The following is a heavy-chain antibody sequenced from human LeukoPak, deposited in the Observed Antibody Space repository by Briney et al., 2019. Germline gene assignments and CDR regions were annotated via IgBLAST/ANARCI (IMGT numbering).Heavy chain of an antibody. D-gene: IGHD6-6*01. J-gene: IGHJ4*02. CDR2: INLDSGGT. V-gene: IGHV1-2*06. CDR1: GYTFTDHY. CDR3: AINKDSSAFDY. Sequence: GASVKLSCKASGYTFTDHYVHWVRQAPGQGLEWMGRINLDSGGTNFAQKFQGRVTMNRDTSISTAYMELSRLTSDDTAVFYCAINKDSSAFDYWGQGNLVTVSS.